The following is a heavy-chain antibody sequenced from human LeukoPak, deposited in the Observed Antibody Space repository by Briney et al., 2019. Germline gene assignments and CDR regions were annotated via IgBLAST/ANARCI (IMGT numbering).Heavy chain of an antibody. D-gene: IGHD3-10*01. Sequence: PSETLSLTCAVSGGSISSGGYSWSWIRQPPGKGLEWIGCIYHSGSTYYNPSLKSRVTISVDRSKNQFSLKLSSVTAADTAVYYCAREIMVRGVHYFDYWGQGTLVTVSS. V-gene: IGHV4-30-2*01. CDR1: GGSISSGGYS. J-gene: IGHJ4*02. CDR3: AREIMVRGVHYFDY. CDR2: IYHSGST.